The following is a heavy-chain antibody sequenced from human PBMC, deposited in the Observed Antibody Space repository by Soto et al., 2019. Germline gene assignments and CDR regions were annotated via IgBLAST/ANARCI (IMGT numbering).Heavy chain of an antibody. CDR3: ARQGVNSYFDY. J-gene: IGHJ4*02. CDR1: GGTFSSYT. CDR2: IIPILGIA. Sequence: QVQLVQSGAEVKKPGSSVKVSCKASGGTFSSYTISWVRQAPGQGLEWMGRIIPILGIANYAQKFQGRVTITADKSTSTAYMELSSLRAEDTAVYYCARQGVNSYFDYWGQGTLVTVSS. D-gene: IGHD1-26*01. V-gene: IGHV1-69*02.